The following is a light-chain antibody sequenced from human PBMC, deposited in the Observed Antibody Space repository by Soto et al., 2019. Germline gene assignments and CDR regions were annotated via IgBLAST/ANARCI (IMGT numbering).Light chain of an antibody. J-gene: IGKJ5*01. Sequence: EIVLTQSPGTLSLSPGERATLSCRASQSVSSSYLAWYQQKPGQAPRLLIYGASSRATGIPDRFSGSGSGTGFTLTISRLEPEDFAVYYCRQYGSSPVTFGQGTRLEIK. V-gene: IGKV3-20*01. CDR2: GAS. CDR3: RQYGSSPVT. CDR1: QSVSSSY.